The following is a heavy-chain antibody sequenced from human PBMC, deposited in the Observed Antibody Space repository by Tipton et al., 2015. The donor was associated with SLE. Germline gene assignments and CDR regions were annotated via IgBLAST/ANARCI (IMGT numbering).Heavy chain of an antibody. CDR3: VRGGSPFNDWFDP. CDR1: GVSINNYY. CDR2: FYYSGNT. D-gene: IGHD3-10*01. J-gene: IGHJ5*02. Sequence: TLSLTCTVSGVSINNYYWSWIRQPPGKGLEWIGYFYYSGNTRYNPSLQSRVTISVDTSKNQFSLKLTSVTAADTAVYYCVRGGSPFNDWFDPWGQGILVTVST. V-gene: IGHV4-59*12.